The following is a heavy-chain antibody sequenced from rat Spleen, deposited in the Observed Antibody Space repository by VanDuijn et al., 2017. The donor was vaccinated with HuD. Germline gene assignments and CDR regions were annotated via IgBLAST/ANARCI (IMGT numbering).Heavy chain of an antibody. Sequence: EVQLVESGGGLVQPGRSLKLSCVASGFTFNNYWMSWIRQAPGKGLERVASITNTGGSIYYPDSGKGRFTISRDNAQNTLYLKMNSLRSEDTATYDCTRAIAATSMDAWGQGASVTVSS. D-gene: IGHD1-2*01. V-gene: IGHV5-31*01. J-gene: IGHJ4*01. CDR3: TRAIAATSMDA. CDR2: ITNTGGSI. CDR1: GFTFNNYW.